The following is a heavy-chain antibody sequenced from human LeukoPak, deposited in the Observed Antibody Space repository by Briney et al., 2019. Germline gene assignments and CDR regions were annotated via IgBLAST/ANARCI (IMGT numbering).Heavy chain of an antibody. J-gene: IGHJ4*02. V-gene: IGHV4-38-2*02. D-gene: IGHD6-19*01. CDR3: ASRLRYSNGWSYFDY. CDR1: GYSISSSYY. Sequence: SETLSLTCTVSGYSISSSYYWGWIRRPPGKGLEWIGSTYYGGNTYYNPSLKSRVTISVDTSKNQFSLKLSSVTAADTAVYYCASRLRYSNGWSYFDYWGQGTLVTVSS. CDR2: TYYGGNT.